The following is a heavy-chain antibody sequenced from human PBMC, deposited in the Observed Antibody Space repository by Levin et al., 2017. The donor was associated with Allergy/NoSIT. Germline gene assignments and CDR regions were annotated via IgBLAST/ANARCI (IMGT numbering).Heavy chain of an antibody. D-gene: IGHD2-21*02. CDR2: INPSGGST. V-gene: IGHV1-46*03. CDR1: GYTFTSYY. CDR3: ARAAYCGGDCYSGDDAFDI. Sequence: ASVKVSCKASGYTFTSYYMHWVRQAPGQGLEWMGIINPSGGSTSYAQKFQGRVTMTRDTSTSTVYMELSSLRSEDTAVYYCARAAYCGGDCYSGDDAFDIWGQGTMVTVSS. J-gene: IGHJ3*02.